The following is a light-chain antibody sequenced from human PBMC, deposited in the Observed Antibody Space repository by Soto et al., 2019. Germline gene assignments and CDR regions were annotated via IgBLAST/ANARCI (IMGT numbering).Light chain of an antibody. CDR3: QQSYTIPIT. V-gene: IGKV1-39*01. CDR2: GAS. J-gene: IGKJ5*01. CDR1: QSISTF. Sequence: DIQMTQSPSSLSASVGDSVTITCRASQSISTFLNWYQQKPGKAPNLLIYGASTLQSGVPSRFSGSGSGTDFTLAISSLQPEDFATYYCQQSYTIPITFGQGTRLEIK.